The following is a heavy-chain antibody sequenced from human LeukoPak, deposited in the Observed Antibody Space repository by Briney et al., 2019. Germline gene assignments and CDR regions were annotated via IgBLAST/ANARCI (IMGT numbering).Heavy chain of an antibody. V-gene: IGHV4-59*12. CDR2: MYYTGST. Sequence: SETLSLTCTVSDGSISTYYWSWIRQPPGKRLEWIGYMYYTGSTSYNPSLKSRVTISVDTSKNQLSLKLTSVTAADTAVYYCAREGGPYRPLDYSGQGTLVTVSS. CDR1: DGSISTYY. CDR3: AREGGPYRPLDY. J-gene: IGHJ4*02.